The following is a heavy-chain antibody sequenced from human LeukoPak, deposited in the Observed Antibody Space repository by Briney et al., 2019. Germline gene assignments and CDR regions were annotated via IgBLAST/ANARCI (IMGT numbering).Heavy chain of an antibody. CDR1: GFSFSSYG. V-gene: IGHV3-23*01. CDR3: AKAKTWDYYDSSGYYFDY. CDR2: ISGSGGST. D-gene: IGHD3-22*01. J-gene: IGHJ4*02. Sequence: GGSLRLSCAASGFSFSSYGMHWVRQAPGKGLEWVSAISGSGGSTYYADSVKGRFTISRDNSKNTLYLQMNSLRAEDTAVYYCAKAKTWDYYDSSGYYFDYWGQGTLVTVSS.